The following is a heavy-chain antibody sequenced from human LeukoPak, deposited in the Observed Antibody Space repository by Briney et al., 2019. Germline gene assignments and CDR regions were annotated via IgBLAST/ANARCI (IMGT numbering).Heavy chain of an antibody. J-gene: IGHJ4*02. V-gene: IGHV3-23*01. CDR1: GSTFSSYV. CDR3: AKQSTARSLGE. Sequence: GGSLRLSCAASGSTFSSYVMSWVRQAPGKGLEWVSTISRNGADTYYADSVRGRFTISRDNSKNMLYLQMNSLRAEDTAVYYCAKQSTARSLGEGGQGTLVTVSS. D-gene: IGHD6-6*01. CDR2: ISRNGADT.